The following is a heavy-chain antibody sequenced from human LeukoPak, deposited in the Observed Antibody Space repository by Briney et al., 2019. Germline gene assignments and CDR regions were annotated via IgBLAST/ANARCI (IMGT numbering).Heavy chain of an antibody. V-gene: IGHV3-48*01. CDR1: GFTFSSYS. Sequence: PGGSLRLSCAASGFTFSSYSMNWVRQAPGKGLEWVSYISSSSSTIYYADSVKGRFTISRDNAKNSLYLQMNSLRAEDTAVYYCARDAHYYDSSGPIWGQGTMVTVSS. D-gene: IGHD3-22*01. CDR3: ARDAHYYDSSGPI. CDR2: ISSSSSTI. J-gene: IGHJ3*02.